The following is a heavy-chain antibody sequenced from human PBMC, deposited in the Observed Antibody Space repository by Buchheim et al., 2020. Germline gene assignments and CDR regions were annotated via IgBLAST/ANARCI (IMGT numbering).Heavy chain of an antibody. CDR1: GFTFSSYG. J-gene: IGHJ4*02. CDR3: ARDPRRDGYKNYFDY. D-gene: IGHD5-24*01. Sequence: QVQMVESGGGVVQPGRSLRLSCAASGFTFSSYGMHWVRQAPGKGLEWVAVISYDGSNKYYADSVKGRFTISRDNSKNTLYLQMNSLRAEDTAVYYCARDPRRDGYKNYFDYWGQGTL. CDR2: ISYDGSNK. V-gene: IGHV3-30*03.